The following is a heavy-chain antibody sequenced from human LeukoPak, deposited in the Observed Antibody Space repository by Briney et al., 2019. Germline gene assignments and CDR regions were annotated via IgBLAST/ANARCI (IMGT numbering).Heavy chain of an antibody. J-gene: IGHJ4*02. V-gene: IGHV4-34*01. CDR2: ISRNGGT. CDR3: ARIFRLRGSIDPGSSGPFDY. D-gene: IGHD4-17*01. Sequence: SETLSLTCAVYGGSFSDFYWSWIRQPTGKGLEWIGEISRNGGTNYNPSLQSRVTISIDTSKNQFSLKPTSVTPADTAVYYCARIFRLRGSIDPGSSGPFDYWGQGTLVTVSS. CDR1: GGSFSDFY.